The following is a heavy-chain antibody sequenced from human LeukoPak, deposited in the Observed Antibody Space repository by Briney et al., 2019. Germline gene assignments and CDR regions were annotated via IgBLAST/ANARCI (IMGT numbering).Heavy chain of an antibody. Sequence: ASVKVSRKASGGTFSSYAISWVRQAPGQGLEWMGWINPNSGGTNYAQKFQGRVTMTRDTSISTAYMELSRLRSDDTAVYYCASEYYYGSGGGANWFDPWGQGTLVTVSS. J-gene: IGHJ5*02. CDR2: INPNSGGT. CDR1: GGTFSSYA. CDR3: ASEYYYGSGGGANWFDP. D-gene: IGHD3-10*01. V-gene: IGHV1-2*02.